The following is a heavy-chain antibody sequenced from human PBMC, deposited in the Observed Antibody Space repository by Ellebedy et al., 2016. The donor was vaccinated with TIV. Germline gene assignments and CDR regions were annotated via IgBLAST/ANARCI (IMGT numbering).Heavy chain of an antibody. Sequence: GGSLRLXXAASGFTFNDYYMSWIRQAPGKGPEWVSAISGSGGSTYYADSVKGRFTISRDNSKNTLYLQMNSLRAEDTAVYYCAKGKIVVVPAALDYWGQGTLVTVSS. CDR2: ISGSGGST. D-gene: IGHD2-2*01. V-gene: IGHV3-23*01. J-gene: IGHJ4*02. CDR3: AKGKIVVVPAALDY. CDR1: GFTFNDYY.